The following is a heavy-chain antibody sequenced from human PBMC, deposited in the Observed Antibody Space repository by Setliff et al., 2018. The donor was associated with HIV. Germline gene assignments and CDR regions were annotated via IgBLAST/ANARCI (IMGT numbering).Heavy chain of an antibody. V-gene: IGHV4-38-2*01. D-gene: IGHD4-17*01. CDR2: IPHNGGT. CDR3: ARYSTLTTNFDY. J-gene: IGHJ4*02. CDR1: GYSIGSGSF. Sequence: SETLSLTCAVSGYSIGSGSFWGWIRQPPGKCLEWIATIPHNGGTYYNPDPSLTCRVTISLDTSKNQFSLKLAFVPAADTAVYYCARYSTLTTNFDYWGQGTRVTVSS.